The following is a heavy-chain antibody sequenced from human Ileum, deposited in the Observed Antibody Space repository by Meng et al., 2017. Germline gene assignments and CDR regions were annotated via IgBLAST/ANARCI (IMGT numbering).Heavy chain of an antibody. J-gene: IGHJ4*02. D-gene: IGHD4-23*01. CDR2: ISHSGSA. Sequence: VQLQESRPGLVRPSGTLSLTCAVSSGSISSNTYWSWVRQPPGKGLEWIGQISHSGSAYYNPSLKSRVTMSVDKSKSQFSLMLTSVTAADTAIYYCARHGGYSQDFWGQGTLVTVSS. CDR1: SGSISSNTY. V-gene: IGHV4-4*02. CDR3: ARHGGYSQDF.